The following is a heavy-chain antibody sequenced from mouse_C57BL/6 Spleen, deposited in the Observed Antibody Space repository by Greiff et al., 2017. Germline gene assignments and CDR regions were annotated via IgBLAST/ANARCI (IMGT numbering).Heavy chain of an antibody. CDR3: ARVKGGGLHYGSSLFDY. Sequence: QVQLKESGAELVKPGASVKMSCKASGYTFTTYPIEWMKQNHGKSLEWIGNFHPYNDDTKYNEKFKGKATLTVEKSSSTVYLELSRLTSDDSAVYYCARVKGGGLHYGSSLFDYWGQGTTLTVSS. J-gene: IGHJ2*01. V-gene: IGHV1-47*01. D-gene: IGHD1-1*01. CDR2: FHPYNDDT. CDR1: GYTFTTYP.